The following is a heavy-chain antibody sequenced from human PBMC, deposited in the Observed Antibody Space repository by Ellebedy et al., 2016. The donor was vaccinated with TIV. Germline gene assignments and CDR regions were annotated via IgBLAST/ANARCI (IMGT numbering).Heavy chain of an antibody. Sequence: LSLTCAASGFTFSDYYMSWIRQAPGKGLEWVSYISSSGSTIYYADSVKGRFTISRDNAKNSLYLQMNSLRAEDTAVYYCARDRGGYPGEGMDVWGQGTTVTASS. V-gene: IGHV3-11*01. D-gene: IGHD1-26*01. J-gene: IGHJ6*02. CDR1: GFTFSDYY. CDR3: ARDRGGYPGEGMDV. CDR2: ISSSGSTI.